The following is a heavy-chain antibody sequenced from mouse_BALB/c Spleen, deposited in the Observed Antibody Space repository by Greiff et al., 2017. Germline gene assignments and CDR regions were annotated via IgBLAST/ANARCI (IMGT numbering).Heavy chain of an antibody. CDR1: GYTFSSYW. V-gene: IGHV1-9*01. CDR2: ILPGSGST. D-gene: IGHD2-1*01. J-gene: IGHJ4*01. CDR3: ARVRGGYGNCAMDY. Sequence: QVQLQQSGAELMKPGASVKISCKATGYTFSSYWIEWVKQRPGHGLEWIGEILPGSGSTNYNEKFKGKATFTADTSSNTAYMQLSSLTSEDSAVYYCARVRGGYGNCAMDYWGQGTSVTVSS.